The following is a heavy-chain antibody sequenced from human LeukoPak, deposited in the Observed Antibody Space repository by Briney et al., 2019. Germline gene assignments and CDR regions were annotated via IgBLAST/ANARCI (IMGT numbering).Heavy chain of an antibody. Sequence: PSETLSLTCTVSGASISDSNYYWGWIRQPPGKGPEWIGNIYYFGNTYYKPSLKSRVTISVDTSQNHFSLKLSSVTAADTAVYYCARLKPTAFDVWGQGAMVTVSS. D-gene: IGHD4-17*01. V-gene: IGHV4-39*02. CDR3: ARLKPTAFDV. J-gene: IGHJ3*01. CDR1: GASISDSNYY. CDR2: IYYFGNT.